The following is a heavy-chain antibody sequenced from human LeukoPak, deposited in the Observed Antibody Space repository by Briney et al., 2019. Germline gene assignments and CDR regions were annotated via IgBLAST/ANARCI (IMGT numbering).Heavy chain of an antibody. Sequence: GGSLRLSCAASKFAFSSYAMSWVRQAPGKGLEWVSAISGGGGNTYYADSVKGRFTISRDNSKNTLYLQMNSLRAEDTAVYYCAKENSRGDFDYWGQGTLVTVSS. CDR3: AKENSRGDFDY. CDR2: ISGGGGNT. J-gene: IGHJ4*02. V-gene: IGHV3-23*01. CDR1: KFAFSSYA. D-gene: IGHD4-23*01.